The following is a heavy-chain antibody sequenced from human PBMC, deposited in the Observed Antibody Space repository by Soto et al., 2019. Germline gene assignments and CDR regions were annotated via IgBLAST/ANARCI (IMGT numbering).Heavy chain of an antibody. CDR2: INHSGST. J-gene: IGHJ4*02. V-gene: IGHV4-34*01. CDR3: ARGNIYYYDSSGYVDY. Sequence: QVQLQQWGAGLLKPSETLSLTCAVYGGSFSGYYWSWIRQPPGKGLEWIGEINHSGSTNYNPSLKSRVTISVDTSKNQFSLKLSSVTAADTAVYYCARGNIYYYDSSGYVDYWGQGTLVTVSS. CDR1: GGSFSGYY. D-gene: IGHD3-22*01.